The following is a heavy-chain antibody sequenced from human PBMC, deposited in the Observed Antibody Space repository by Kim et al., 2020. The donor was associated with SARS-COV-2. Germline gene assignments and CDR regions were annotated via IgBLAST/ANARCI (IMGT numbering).Heavy chain of an antibody. CDR2: IYPADSDT. Sequence: VESLKISCRVSGYNFANFWIAWVRQVPEKGLQWMGIIYPADSDTRYSSSLRGQVTISADKSLSTTYLEWTSLESSDTATYYCVRHATGSYPRELDYWGQG. J-gene: IGHJ4*02. V-gene: IGHV5-51*01. CDR1: GYNFANFW. CDR3: VRHATGSYPRELDY. D-gene: IGHD3-9*01.